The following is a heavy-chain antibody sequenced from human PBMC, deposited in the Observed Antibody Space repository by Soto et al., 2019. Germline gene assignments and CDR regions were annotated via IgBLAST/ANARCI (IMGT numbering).Heavy chain of an antibody. Sequence: SETLSLTCTVSGGSISSYYWSWIRQPPGKGLEWIGYIYSSGSTNYTPSLKSRVTISVDTSKNQFSLRLSSVTAADTAVYYCVRSSIEPRVFMHPFDYWGQGTLVTVSS. V-gene: IGHV4-59*08. CDR2: IYSSGST. J-gene: IGHJ4*02. CDR1: GGSISSYY. CDR3: VRSSIEPRVFMHPFDY. D-gene: IGHD6-6*01.